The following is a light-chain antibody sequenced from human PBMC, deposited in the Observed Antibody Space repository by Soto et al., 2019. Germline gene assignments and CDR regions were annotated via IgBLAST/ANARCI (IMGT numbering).Light chain of an antibody. V-gene: IGLV1-44*01. J-gene: IGLJ3*02. CDR1: NSNIGTNS. CDR3: AAWDDSLNAL. CDR2: SDN. Sequence: QSVLTQAPSASGTPGQRVTISCSGSNSNIGTNSVNWYQQLPGTAPKLLIHSDNQRPSGVPDRFSGSTSGTSASLAISGLQSEDEADYYCAAWDDSLNALFGGGTKLTVL.